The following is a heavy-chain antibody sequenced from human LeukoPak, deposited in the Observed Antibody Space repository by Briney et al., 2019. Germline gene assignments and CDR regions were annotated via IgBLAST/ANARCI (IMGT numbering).Heavy chain of an antibody. D-gene: IGHD6-13*01. J-gene: IGHJ5*02. CDR3: AREEAAAGTSWFDP. CDR2: IYYSGST. V-gene: IGHV4-59*01. Sequence: GSLRLSCAASGFTFSSYSMNWVRQAPGKGLEWIGYIYYSGSTNYNPSLKSRVTISVDTSKNQFSLKLSSVTAADTAVYYCAREEAAAGTSWFDPWGQGTLVTVSS. CDR1: GFTFSSYS.